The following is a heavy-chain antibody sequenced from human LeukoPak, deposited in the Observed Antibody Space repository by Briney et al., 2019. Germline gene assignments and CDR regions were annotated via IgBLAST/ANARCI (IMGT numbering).Heavy chain of an antibody. CDR3: ARDVWPYYYDSSAAFDI. Sequence: GGSLRLSCAASGFTFSSYSMNWVRQAPGKGLEWVSSISSSSSYIYYADSVKGRFTISRDNSKNTLYLQMNSLRAEDTAVYYCARDVWPYYYDSSAAFDIWGQGTMVTVSS. CDR2: ISSSSSYI. D-gene: IGHD3-22*01. J-gene: IGHJ3*02. CDR1: GFTFSSYS. V-gene: IGHV3-21*01.